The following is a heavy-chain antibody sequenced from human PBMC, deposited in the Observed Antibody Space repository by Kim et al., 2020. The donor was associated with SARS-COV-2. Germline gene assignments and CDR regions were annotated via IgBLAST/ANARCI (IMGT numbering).Heavy chain of an antibody. D-gene: IGHD6-19*01. Sequence: GGSLRLSCAASGFTFSKYDMHWVRQATGKGLEWVSAIGTGGDTYYPGSVKGRFSISREDAKNSLYLQMSSLRAGDTAVYYCAREIPDMYSIGWRLDYWGQGIQVTVSS. J-gene: IGHJ4*02. CDR3: AREIPDMYSIGWRLDY. CDR1: GFTFSKYD. CDR2: IGTGGDT. V-gene: IGHV3-13*01.